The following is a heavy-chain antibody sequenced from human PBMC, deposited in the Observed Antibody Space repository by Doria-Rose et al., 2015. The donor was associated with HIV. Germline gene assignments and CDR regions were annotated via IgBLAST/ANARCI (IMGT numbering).Heavy chain of an antibody. D-gene: IGHD6-13*01. CDR2: IFSDDER. CDR3: ARIKSSRWYHKYYFDF. Sequence: QITLKESGPVLVKPTETLTLTCTVSGVSLSSPGMGVSWIRQPPGKALEWLANIFSDDERSYKTSLKSRLTISWGTSKSQLVLTMTDMDPVDTATYYCARIKSSRWYHKYYFDFWGQGTLVIVSA. J-gene: IGHJ4*02. CDR1: GVSLSSPGMG. V-gene: IGHV2-26*01.